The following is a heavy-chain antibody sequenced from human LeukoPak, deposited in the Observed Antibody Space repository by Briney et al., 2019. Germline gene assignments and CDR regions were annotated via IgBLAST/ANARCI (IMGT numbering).Heavy chain of an antibody. CDR3: ARGDTLVRGLISDY. Sequence: ASVKVSCKASGYTFSDYYLHWVRQAPGKGLEYMGWINPNSGYTKYSQSFQGRVTMTRDTSISTAYMELSRLIPDDTAVYYCARGDTLVRGLISDYWGQGTLVTVSS. CDR1: GYTFSDYY. V-gene: IGHV1-2*02. J-gene: IGHJ4*02. CDR2: INPNSGYT. D-gene: IGHD3-10*01.